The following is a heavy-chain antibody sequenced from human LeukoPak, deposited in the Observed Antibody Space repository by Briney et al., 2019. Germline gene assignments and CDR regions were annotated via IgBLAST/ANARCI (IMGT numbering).Heavy chain of an antibody. CDR3: ARGTNWSPLDFDY. CDR1: GFTFSSYA. V-gene: IGHV3-23*01. J-gene: IGHJ4*02. CDR2: ISGSGGST. D-gene: IGHD1-20*01. Sequence: SGGSLRLSCAASGFTFSSYAMSWVRQAPGKGLEWVSAISGSGGSTYYADSVKGRFTISRDNADNSLYVQMNSLRAEDTAVYFCARGTNWSPLDFDYWGQGTQVTVSS.